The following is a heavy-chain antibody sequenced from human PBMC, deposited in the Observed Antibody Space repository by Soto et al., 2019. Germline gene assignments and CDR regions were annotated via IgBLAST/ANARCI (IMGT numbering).Heavy chain of an antibody. CDR1: GFTFSSYG. V-gene: IGHV3-33*01. CDR3: ARLGGGDYRSEGYYYGMDV. Sequence: QVQLVESGGGVVQPGRSLRLSCAASGFTFSSYGMHWVRQAPGKGLEWVAVIWFDGSNKYYADSVKGRFTISRDNSKNTLYLQMNSLRAEDTAVYYCARLGGGDYRSEGYYYGMDVWGQGTTVTVSS. D-gene: IGHD4-17*01. CDR2: IWFDGSNK. J-gene: IGHJ6*02.